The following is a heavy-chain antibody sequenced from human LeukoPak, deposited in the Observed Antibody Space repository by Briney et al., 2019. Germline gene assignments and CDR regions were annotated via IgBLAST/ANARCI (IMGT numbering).Heavy chain of an antibody. V-gene: IGHV1-18*04. Sequence: ASVKVSGKASGYTFTSYGISWVGQAPGQGLEWMGWISAYNGNTDYAQKLQGRVTMTTDTSTSTAYMELRSLRSDDTAVYYCATFSAGDFDYWGQGTLVTVSS. D-gene: IGHD6-13*01. CDR2: ISAYNGNT. CDR3: ATFSAGDFDY. CDR1: GYTFTSYG. J-gene: IGHJ4*02.